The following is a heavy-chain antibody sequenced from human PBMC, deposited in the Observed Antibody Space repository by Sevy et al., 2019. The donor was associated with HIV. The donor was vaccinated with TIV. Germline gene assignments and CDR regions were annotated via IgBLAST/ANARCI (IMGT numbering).Heavy chain of an antibody. V-gene: IGHV3-30-3*01. CDR3: ARDSGYSVNDYHGKD. CDR2: ISYDGNNK. Sequence: GGSLRLSCAASGFTFSTYALHWVRQAPGKGLEWVALISYDGNNKYYADSVKGRFTISRDDSKNTLYLKMNSLSTEDTAVYYCARDSGYSVNDYHGKDWGQGTLVTVSS. D-gene: IGHD5-12*01. J-gene: IGHJ4*01. CDR1: GFTFSTYA.